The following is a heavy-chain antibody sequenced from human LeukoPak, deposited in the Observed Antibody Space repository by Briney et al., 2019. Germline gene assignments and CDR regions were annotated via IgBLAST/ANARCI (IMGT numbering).Heavy chain of an antibody. D-gene: IGHD5-24*01. CDR3: APVTRSDGYTWDY. J-gene: IGHJ4*02. V-gene: IGHV3-7*01. CDR2: INQHGDEK. Sequence: GGSLRLSCEASGFTFTSYYMSWVRQAPGKGLEWVANINQHGDEKFYVDSVKGRFTVSRDNAKNSLFLQMNSLGDEDTAVYYCAPVTRSDGYTWDYWGQGTLVTVSS. CDR1: GFTFTSYY.